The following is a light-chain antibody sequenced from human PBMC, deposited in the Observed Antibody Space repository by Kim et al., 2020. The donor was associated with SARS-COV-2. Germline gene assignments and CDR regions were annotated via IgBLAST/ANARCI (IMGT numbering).Light chain of an antibody. V-gene: IGKV3-15*01. CDR3: QHYDDWPLT. Sequence: ASPGDRATLPCTASQRVRTNLAWYPQKPGQPPRLLIYGASTRATGIPARFSGSGSGTEFTLTISGLQSEDFAVYFCQHYDDWPLTFGGGTKVDIK. CDR2: GAS. CDR1: QRVRTN. J-gene: IGKJ4*01.